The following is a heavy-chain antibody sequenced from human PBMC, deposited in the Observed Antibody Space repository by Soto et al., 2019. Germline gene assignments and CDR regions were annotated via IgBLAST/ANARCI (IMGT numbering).Heavy chain of an antibody. J-gene: IGHJ4*02. CDR2: ISGSGDSI. CDR1: GFTFRTYA. V-gene: IGHV3-23*01. D-gene: IGHD6-6*01. Sequence: EVQLSESGGGLVQPGGSLRLSCAASGFTFRTYAMSWVRQAPGKGLEWVSAISGSGDSIYYADSVKGRFTISRDNSKNTLYLQMTSLRAEDTAVYYCAKNWDTTFSSSSHWGQGTLVTVSS. CDR3: AKNWDTTFSSSSH.